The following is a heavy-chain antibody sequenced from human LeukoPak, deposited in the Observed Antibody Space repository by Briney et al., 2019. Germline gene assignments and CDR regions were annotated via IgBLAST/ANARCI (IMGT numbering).Heavy chain of an antibody. D-gene: IGHD1-26*01. J-gene: IGHJ5*02. CDR3: ASGAFFDP. V-gene: IGHV4-4*09. CDR1: GGSISDYY. CDR2: IYTSGST. Sequence: SETLSLTCTVSGGSISDYYWSWIRQPPGKGLEWIGYIYTSGSTNYNPSLKSRVTISVDTSKNQFSLKLSSVTAADTAVYYCASGAFFDPWGQGTLVTVSS.